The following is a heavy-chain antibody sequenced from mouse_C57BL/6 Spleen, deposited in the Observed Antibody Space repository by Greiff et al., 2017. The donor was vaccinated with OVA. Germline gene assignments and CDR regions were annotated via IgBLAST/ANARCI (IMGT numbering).Heavy chain of an antibody. V-gene: IGHV3-6*01. CDR2: ISYDGSN. CDR1: GYSITSGYY. D-gene: IGHD4-1*02. CDR3: AKEASNWEDY. Sequence: EVQLHQSGPGLVKPSQSLSLTCSVTGYSITSGYYWNWIRQLPGNILEWVGSISYDGSNNYNTSLNNRISITRDTSKNQFFLKLNSVTTEDTATYYCAKEASNWEDYWGQGTTLTVSS. J-gene: IGHJ2*01.